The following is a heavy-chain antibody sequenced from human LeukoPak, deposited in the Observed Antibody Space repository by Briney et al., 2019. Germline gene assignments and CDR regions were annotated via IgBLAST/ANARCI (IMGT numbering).Heavy chain of an antibody. V-gene: IGHV4-59*08. CDR3: ARLPSRTRGIAARPRSDY. Sequence: SETLSLTCTVSGGSISSYYWSWIRQPPGKGLEWIGSIYHSGSTYYNPSLKSRVTISVDTSKNQFSLKLSSVTAADTAVYYCARLPSRTRGIAARPRSDYWGQGTLVTVSS. CDR2: IYHSGST. D-gene: IGHD6-6*01. CDR1: GGSISSYY. J-gene: IGHJ4*02.